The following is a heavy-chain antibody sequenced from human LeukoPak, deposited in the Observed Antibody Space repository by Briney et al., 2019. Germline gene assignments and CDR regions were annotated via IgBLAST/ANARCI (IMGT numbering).Heavy chain of an antibody. CDR2: IWYDGSNK. J-gene: IGHJ4*02. Sequence: PGGSLRLSCAASGFTFSSYGMHWVRQAPGKGLEWVAVIWYDGSNKYYADSVKGRFTISRDNSKNTLYLQMNSLRAEDTAVYYCARYDIAAAGPYFDYWGQGTLVTVSS. CDR1: GFTFSSYG. D-gene: IGHD6-13*01. V-gene: IGHV3-33*01. CDR3: ARYDIAAAGPYFDY.